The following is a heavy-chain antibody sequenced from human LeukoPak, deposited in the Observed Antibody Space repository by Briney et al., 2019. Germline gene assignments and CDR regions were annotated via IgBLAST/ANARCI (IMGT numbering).Heavy chain of an antibody. CDR3: TRPDDYGDY. CDR1: GFTFSGSA. Sequence: PGGSLRLSCAASGFTFSGSAMHWVRQASGKGLEWVGRIRSKANSYATAYAASVKGRFTISRDDSKNTAYLQMNSLKTEDTAVYYRTRPDDYGDYWGQGTLVTVSS. V-gene: IGHV3-73*01. J-gene: IGHJ4*02. CDR2: IRSKANSYAT.